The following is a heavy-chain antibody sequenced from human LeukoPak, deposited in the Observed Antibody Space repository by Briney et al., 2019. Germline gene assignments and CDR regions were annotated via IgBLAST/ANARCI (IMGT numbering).Heavy chain of an antibody. D-gene: IGHD5-18*01. Sequence: GASVKVSCKASGYTFTSYGISWVRQAPGQGLEWMGWISAYNGNTNYAQKLQGRVTITADESTSTAYMELSSLRSEDTAVYYCARVPPYSYGPYGYDYWGQGTLVTVSS. CDR1: GYTFTSYG. CDR3: ARVPPYSYGPYGYDY. J-gene: IGHJ4*02. V-gene: IGHV1-18*01. CDR2: ISAYNGNT.